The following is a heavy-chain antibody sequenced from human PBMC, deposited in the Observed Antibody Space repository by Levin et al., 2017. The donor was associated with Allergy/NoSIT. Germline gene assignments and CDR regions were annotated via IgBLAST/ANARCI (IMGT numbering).Heavy chain of an antibody. CDR3: ARDPVGATSVVAYFDY. CDR2: ISYDGSNK. Sequence: SGGSLRLSCAASGFTFSSYAMHWVRQAPGKGLEWVAVISYDGSNKYYADSVKGRFTISRDNSKNTLYLQMNSLRAEDTAVYYCARDPVGATSVVAYFDYWGQGTLVTVSS. CDR1: GFTFSSYA. V-gene: IGHV3-30-3*01. J-gene: IGHJ4*02. D-gene: IGHD1-26*01.